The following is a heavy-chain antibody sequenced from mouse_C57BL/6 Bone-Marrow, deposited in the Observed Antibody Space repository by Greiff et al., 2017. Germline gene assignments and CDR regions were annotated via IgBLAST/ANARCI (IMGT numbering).Heavy chain of an antibody. CDR2: IHPNSGST. V-gene: IGHV1-64*01. J-gene: IGHJ4*01. CDR1: GYTFTSYW. CDR3: ASDYGSSSRAMDY. D-gene: IGHD1-1*01. Sequence: QVQLQQPGAELVKPGASVKLSCKASGYTFTSYWMHWVKQRPGQGLEWIGMIHPNSGSTNYNEKFKSKATLTVDKSSSTAYMQLSSLTSEDSAVYYCASDYGSSSRAMDYWGQGTSVTVSS.